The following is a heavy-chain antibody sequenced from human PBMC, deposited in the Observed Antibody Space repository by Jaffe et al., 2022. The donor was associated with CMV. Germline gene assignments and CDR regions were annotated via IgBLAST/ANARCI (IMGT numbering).Heavy chain of an antibody. Sequence: EVQLVESGGGLVQPGESLRLSCSASGFTFSSYFMHWVRQAPGKGLEYVSVISANGGSTYYADSVRGRFTISRDNSKNTLYLQMSSLRPEDTAVYYCVKDRERRVGGTYPAFDLWGQGTMVTVSS. CDR1: GFTFSSYF. D-gene: IGHD1-26*01. V-gene: IGHV3-64D*06. J-gene: IGHJ3*01. CDR2: ISANGGST. CDR3: VKDRERRVGGTYPAFDL.